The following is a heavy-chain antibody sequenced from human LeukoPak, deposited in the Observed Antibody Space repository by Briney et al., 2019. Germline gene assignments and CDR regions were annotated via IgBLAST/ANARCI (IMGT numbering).Heavy chain of an antibody. CDR2: IYYSGST. D-gene: IGHD3-22*01. Sequence: SETLSLTCTVSGGSISSYYWSWIRQPPGKGLEWIGYIYYSGSTNYNPSLKSRVTISVDTSKNQFSLKLSSVTAADTAVYYCARGPYYYDSSGYYPKAFPWGQGTLVTVSS. V-gene: IGHV4-59*01. J-gene: IGHJ5*02. CDR3: ARGPYYYDSSGYYPKAFP. CDR1: GGSISSYY.